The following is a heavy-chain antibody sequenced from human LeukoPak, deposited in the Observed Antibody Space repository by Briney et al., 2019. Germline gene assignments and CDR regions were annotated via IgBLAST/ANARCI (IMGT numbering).Heavy chain of an antibody. CDR1: GFTFSEYW. J-gene: IGHJ4*02. V-gene: IGHV3-7*03. D-gene: IGHD6-13*01. CDR2: IKKDGSEK. Sequence: PGGSLRLSCAASGFTFSEYWMTWVRQTSRKGLEWAATIKKDGSEKYYVDSVSGRFATSRDNAREPQYLQMSSLRDDETGMYYCVRGGYSSSWFWIFWGQGTLVTVSS. CDR3: VRGGYSSSWFWIF.